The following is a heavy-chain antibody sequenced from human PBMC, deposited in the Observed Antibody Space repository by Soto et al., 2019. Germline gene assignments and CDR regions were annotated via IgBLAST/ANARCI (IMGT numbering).Heavy chain of an antibody. CDR1: GGSISSYY. V-gene: IGHV4-59*08. CDR2: IYYSGST. D-gene: IGHD3-10*01. CDR3: ARRNLVRGVIVD. J-gene: IGHJ4*02. Sequence: SETLSLTCTVSGGSISSYYWSWIRQPPGKGLEWIGYIYYSGSTNYNPSLKSRVTISVDTSKNQFSLKLSSVTAADTAVYYCARRNLVRGVIVDWGQGTLVTVSS.